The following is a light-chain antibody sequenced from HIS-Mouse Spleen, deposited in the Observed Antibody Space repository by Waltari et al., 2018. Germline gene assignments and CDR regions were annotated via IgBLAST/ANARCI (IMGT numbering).Light chain of an antibody. Sequence: SYVLTQPPSVSVAPGKTARITCGGNNIGSKSVHWYQQKPGQATVLVVYDDSGRPSGCPGRFSGSNSGNTATLTISRVEAGDEADYYCQVWDSSSDHVVFGGGTKLTVL. CDR2: DDS. V-gene: IGLV3-21*03. J-gene: IGLJ2*01. CDR1: NIGSKS. CDR3: QVWDSSSDHVV.